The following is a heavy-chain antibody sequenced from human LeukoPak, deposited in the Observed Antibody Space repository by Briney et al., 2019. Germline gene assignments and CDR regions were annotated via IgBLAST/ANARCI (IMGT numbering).Heavy chain of an antibody. CDR3: ARDRYSSGYPDAFDI. D-gene: IGHD3-22*01. Sequence: KLSESLSLTCTVSGGSIRSSIYYWGWIRQPPGKGLEWIGSIYSSGSTYYNPSLKSRVTISVDTSKNQFSLKLSSVTAADTAVYYCARDRYSSGYPDAFDIWGQERIVTVSS. CDR1: GGSIRSSIYY. CDR2: IYSSGST. J-gene: IGHJ3*02. V-gene: IGHV4-39*07.